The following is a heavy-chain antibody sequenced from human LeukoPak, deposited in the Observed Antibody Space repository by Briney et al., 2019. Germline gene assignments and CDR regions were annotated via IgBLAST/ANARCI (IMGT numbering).Heavy chain of an antibody. Sequence: QAGESLRLSCAASGFTFSIAWMHWVRQAPGKGLMWVSRLNPDGSVTTYADSVKGRFTISRDNAKNTLYLQMNSLRVEDTAVYYCVRALNGDSDYWGQGTLVTVSS. V-gene: IGHV3-74*01. D-gene: IGHD2-21*02. J-gene: IGHJ4*02. CDR1: GFTFSIAW. CDR3: VRALNGDSDY. CDR2: LNPDGSVT.